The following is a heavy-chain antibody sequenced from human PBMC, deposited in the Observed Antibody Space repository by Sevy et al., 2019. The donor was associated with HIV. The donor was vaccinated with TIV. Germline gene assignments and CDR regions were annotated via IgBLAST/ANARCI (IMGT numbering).Heavy chain of an antibody. J-gene: IGHJ4*02. Sequence: ASVKVSCKASGYTFTDYYIHWVRQAPGQGLEWMGWINPHIGGTNFAQKFQGRETMTRDTSISTAYLDLSRLRSDDTAIYYGELEDSLVVPPATVDYWGQGTLVTVS. V-gene: IGHV1-2*02. CDR3: ELEDSLVVPPATVDY. CDR1: GYTFTDYY. CDR2: INPHIGGT. D-gene: IGHD2-2*01.